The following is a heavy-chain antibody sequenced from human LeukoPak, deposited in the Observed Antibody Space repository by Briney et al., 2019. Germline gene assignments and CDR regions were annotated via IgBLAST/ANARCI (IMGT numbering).Heavy chain of an antibody. CDR1: GFTFSSYW. J-gene: IGHJ6*03. D-gene: IGHD3-22*01. Sequence: GGSLRLSCAASGFTFSSYWMSWVRQAPGKGLEWVANIKQDGSEKYYVDSVKGRFTISRDNAKNSLYLQMNSLRAEDTAVYYCARVTYYYDSSGYYSYYYMDVWGKGTTVTISS. CDR2: IKQDGSEK. V-gene: IGHV3-7*01. CDR3: ARVTYYYDSSGYYSYYYMDV.